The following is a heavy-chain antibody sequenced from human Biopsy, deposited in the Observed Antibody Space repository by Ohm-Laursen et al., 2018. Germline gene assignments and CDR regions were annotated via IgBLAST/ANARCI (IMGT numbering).Heavy chain of an antibody. J-gene: IGHJ6*02. CDR2: ICYAGSNE. CDR3: ARDPIVGSKADGMDV. Sequence: SLRLSCAASGFTFSVYAMHWVRQAPGKGLEWVSIICYAGSNEYYADSVKGRFTISRDNSKNTVFLQMSSLRAEDTGVYYCARDPIVGSKADGMDVWGQGTTVTVSS. V-gene: IGHV3-33*01. D-gene: IGHD1-26*01. CDR1: GFTFSVYA.